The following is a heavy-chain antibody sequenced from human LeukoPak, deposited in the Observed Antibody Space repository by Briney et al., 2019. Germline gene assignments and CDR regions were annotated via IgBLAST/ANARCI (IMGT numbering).Heavy chain of an antibody. CDR1: GFTFSGYS. Sequence: GGSLRLSCTASGFTFSGYSMNWIRQAPGKGLEWVSTIYTGGNTYYAASVKGRFTISRDFSENTVFPHTNSLRAEDTAMYYCARGDDSGYYDYFDYWGQGALVTVSS. CDR2: IYTGGNT. CDR3: ARGDDSGYYDYFDY. V-gene: IGHV3-53*01. D-gene: IGHD3-22*01. J-gene: IGHJ4*02.